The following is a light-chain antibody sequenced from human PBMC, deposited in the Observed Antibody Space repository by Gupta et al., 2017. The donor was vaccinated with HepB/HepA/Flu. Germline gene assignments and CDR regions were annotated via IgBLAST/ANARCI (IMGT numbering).Light chain of an antibody. CDR1: SSNIGNNY. J-gene: IGLJ2*01. CDR3: GTWDNSLSALV. CDR2: ENN. V-gene: IGLV1-51*02. Sequence: QSVLTQPPSVSAAPGQKVTISCSGSSSNIGNNYVSWFQQLPGTAPKLLIYENNKRPSGIPDRFSGSKSGTSSTLGITGLQTGDEADYFCGTWDNSLSALVFGGGIKLTVL.